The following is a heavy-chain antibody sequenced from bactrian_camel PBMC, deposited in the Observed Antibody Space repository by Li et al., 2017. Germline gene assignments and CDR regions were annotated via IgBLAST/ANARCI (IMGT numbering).Heavy chain of an antibody. CDR2: IYSEGSAP. V-gene: IGHV3S6*01. D-gene: IGHD2*01. J-gene: IGHJ4*01. Sequence: HVQLVESGGGSVQAGGSLRLSCVVSGSTYGNCVGWFRQAPGKEREGVAGIYSEGSAPDYADSVKGRFTISQDNAKNTVYLQMNSLKPEDTAVYYCAAGFCGGRNCDLPGQGTQVTVS. CDR1: GSTYGNC.